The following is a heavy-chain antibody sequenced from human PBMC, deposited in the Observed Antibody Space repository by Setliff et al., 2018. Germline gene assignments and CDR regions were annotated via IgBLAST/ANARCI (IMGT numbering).Heavy chain of an antibody. V-gene: IGHV4-4*02. Sequence: PSETLSLTCAVSGDSISSGNWWSWVRQPPEKGLEWIGEINHSGNTNYNPSLKSRVTMSVDKSKNQFSLKLSSVTAADTAVYYCARGGERYYSASWGQGTLVTVSS. CDR3: ARGGERYYSAS. J-gene: IGHJ4*02. CDR2: INHSGNT. CDR1: GDSISSGNW. D-gene: IGHD1-20*01.